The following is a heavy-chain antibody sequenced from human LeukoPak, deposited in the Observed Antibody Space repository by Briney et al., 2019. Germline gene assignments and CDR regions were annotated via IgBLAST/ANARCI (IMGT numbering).Heavy chain of an antibody. D-gene: IGHD3-10*01. Sequence: GRSLRLSCAVSGFTFSSYSMSWVRQAPGKGLEWVSAISGSGDSTYYADSVKGRFTISRDNSKNTLYLQMNSLRVEDTAVYYCAKDRGIISDYWGRGTLVTVSS. V-gene: IGHV3-23*01. J-gene: IGHJ4*02. CDR2: ISGSGDST. CDR1: GFTFSSYS. CDR3: AKDRGIISDY.